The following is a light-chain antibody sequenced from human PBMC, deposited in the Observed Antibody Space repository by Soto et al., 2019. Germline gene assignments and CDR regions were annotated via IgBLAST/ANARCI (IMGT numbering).Light chain of an antibody. Sequence: DIQITQSPSTLSASVGDRVTITCRASQSINRRLAWHQQKPGKAPKILIYDASSLESGVPSRFSGSGSGTEFTLTISSLQPDDFATYYCQQYNSYTGTFGQGTKVDIK. V-gene: IGKV1-5*01. CDR3: QQYNSYTGT. CDR2: DAS. J-gene: IGKJ1*01. CDR1: QSINRR.